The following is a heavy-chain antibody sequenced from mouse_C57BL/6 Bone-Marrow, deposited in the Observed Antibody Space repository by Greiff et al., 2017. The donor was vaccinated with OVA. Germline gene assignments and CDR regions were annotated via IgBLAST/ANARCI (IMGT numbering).Heavy chain of an antibody. V-gene: IGHV1-26*01. J-gene: IGHJ2*01. CDR2: INPNNGGT. D-gene: IGHD3-2*02. CDR1: GYTFTDYY. CDR3: AGQLRLQGS. Sequence: VQLQQSGPELVKPGASVKISCKASGYTFTDYYMNWVKQSHGKSLEWIGDINPNNGGTSYSQKFKGKVTLTVDKSYSTAYMELRSLTSEDSAVYYCAGQLRLQGSWGQGTTLTVSS.